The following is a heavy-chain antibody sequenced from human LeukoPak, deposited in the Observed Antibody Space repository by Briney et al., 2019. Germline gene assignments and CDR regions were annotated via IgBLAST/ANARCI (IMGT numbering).Heavy chain of an antibody. J-gene: IGHJ4*02. D-gene: IGHD6-19*01. CDR2: ISSSSSYI. CDR1: GFTFNTYG. CDR3: ATWMYSSGWSSNPFYY. Sequence: GGSLRPSCAASGFTFNTYGMNWVRQAPGEGLEWVSSISSSSSYIYYADSLKGRFTISRDNAKNSLYLQMNSLRAEDTAIYYCATWMYSSGWSSNPFYYWGQGTLVTVPS. V-gene: IGHV3-21*01.